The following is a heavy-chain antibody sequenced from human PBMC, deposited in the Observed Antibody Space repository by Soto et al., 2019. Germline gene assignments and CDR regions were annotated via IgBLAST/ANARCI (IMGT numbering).Heavy chain of an antibody. Sequence: QVQLVESGGGLVKPGGSLRLSCAASGFIFSDYYMTWIRQAPGKGLEWLSCSSNGDRSTYYADSVKDRFVVSKDNAKNLVYLQMNSLRAEDTAVYFCARAWKIEKFGVISMSKGLDVWGQGTTVTVSS. CDR1: GFIFSDYY. J-gene: IGHJ6*02. D-gene: IGHD3-3*01. V-gene: IGHV3-11*01. CDR2: SSNGDRST. CDR3: ARAWKIEKFGVISMSKGLDV.